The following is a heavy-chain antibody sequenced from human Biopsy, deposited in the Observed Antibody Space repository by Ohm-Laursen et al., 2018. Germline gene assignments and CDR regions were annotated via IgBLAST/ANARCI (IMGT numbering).Heavy chain of an antibody. D-gene: IGHD1-26*01. CDR2: FIPMFNTG. Sequence: SSVKVSCKASGGTFSNSAINWVRQAPGQGLEWMGGFIPMFNTGKDAQNFQGRVAMTADKSTNTVYMELTSLRSDDTAMYYCARSMLGASTGDDAFDVWGQGTFVIVSS. CDR1: GGTFSNSA. V-gene: IGHV1-69*06. CDR3: ARSMLGASTGDDAFDV. J-gene: IGHJ3*01.